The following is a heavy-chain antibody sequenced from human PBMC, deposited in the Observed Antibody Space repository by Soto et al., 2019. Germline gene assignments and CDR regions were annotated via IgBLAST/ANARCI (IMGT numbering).Heavy chain of an antibody. J-gene: IGHJ4*02. CDR3: ARGGHVVVVTAALDY. D-gene: IGHD2-21*02. V-gene: IGHV1-46*01. CDR2: VNPSGGHT. Sequence: QVQLMQSGAEVKKPGASVKVSCKASGDTFTEYYIHWVRQAPGQGLEWMGTVNPSGGHTTYAQHFLGRVTMTRDTSTSTPYMELTSLTSEDTAGYYCARGGHVVVVTAALDYWGQGTLVTVSS. CDR1: GDTFTEYY.